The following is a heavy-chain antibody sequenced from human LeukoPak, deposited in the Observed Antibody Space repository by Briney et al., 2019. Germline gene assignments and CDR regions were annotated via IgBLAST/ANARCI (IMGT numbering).Heavy chain of an antibody. CDR2: ISGSGGST. D-gene: IGHD3-10*01. CDR3: AEDPSYLWFGELSAWFDP. J-gene: IGHJ5*02. Sequence: PGGSLRLSCAASGFTFSSYAMSWVRQAPGKGLEWVSAISGSGGSTYYADSVKGRFTISRDNSKNTLYLQMNSLRAEDTAVYYCAEDPSYLWFGELSAWFDPWGQGTLVTVSS. V-gene: IGHV3-23*01. CDR1: GFTFSSYA.